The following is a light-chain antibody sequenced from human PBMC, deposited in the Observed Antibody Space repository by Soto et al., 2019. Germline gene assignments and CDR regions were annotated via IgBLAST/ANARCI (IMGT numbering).Light chain of an antibody. CDR3: IQFSHFPRT. Sequence: VLTQTPLSSPVTLGQPASISCRSSQSLVYSDGNTYLSWLQQRPGQPPRLLIYQVSNRFSGVTDRFSGRGAGTAFTLKISRVEAEDVGGYSCIQFSHFPRTFGQGTKVEIK. J-gene: IGKJ1*01. CDR1: QSLVYSDGNTY. CDR2: QVS. V-gene: IGKV2-24*01.